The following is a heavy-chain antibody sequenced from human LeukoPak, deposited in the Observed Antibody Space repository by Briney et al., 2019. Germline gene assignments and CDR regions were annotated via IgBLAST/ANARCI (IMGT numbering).Heavy chain of an antibody. D-gene: IGHD4-17*01. Sequence: GASVKVSCKASGYTFTGYYMHWVRQAPGQGLEWMGRINPNSGGTNYAQKFQGRVTMTRDTSISTAYMELSRLRSDDTAVYYCARLTTVTKKVRYYYMDVWSKGTTVTVSS. CDR1: GYTFTGYY. V-gene: IGHV1-2*06. J-gene: IGHJ6*03. CDR2: INPNSGGT. CDR3: ARLTTVTKKVRYYYMDV.